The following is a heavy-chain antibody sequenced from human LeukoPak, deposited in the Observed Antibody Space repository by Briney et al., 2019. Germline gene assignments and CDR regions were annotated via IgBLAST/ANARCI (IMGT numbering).Heavy chain of an antibody. CDR1: GYSISSGYY. CDR3: ARRDYGSGKSDY. D-gene: IGHD3-10*01. J-gene: IGHJ4*02. Sequence: PSETLSLTCTVSGYSISSGYYWGWIRQPPGKGLEWIGNIYHTGSTYYNPSLKSRVTISVDTSKNQFSLKLSSVTAADTAVYYCARRDYGSGKSDYWGQGTLVTVSS. CDR2: IYHTGST. V-gene: IGHV4-38-2*02.